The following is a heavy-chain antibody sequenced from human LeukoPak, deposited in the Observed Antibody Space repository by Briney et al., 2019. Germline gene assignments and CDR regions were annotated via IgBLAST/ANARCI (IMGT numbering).Heavy chain of an antibody. Sequence: ASVKVSCKASGYTFTSYYMHWVRKPPGQGLEWMGIINPSGGSTSYAQKFQGRVTMTRDTSTSTVYMELSSLSSEDTAVYYCARGGRERYSSGWTDAFDIWGQGTMVTVSS. V-gene: IGHV1-46*01. CDR2: INPSGGST. CDR3: ARGGRERYSSGWTDAFDI. D-gene: IGHD6-19*01. J-gene: IGHJ3*02. CDR1: GYTFTSYY.